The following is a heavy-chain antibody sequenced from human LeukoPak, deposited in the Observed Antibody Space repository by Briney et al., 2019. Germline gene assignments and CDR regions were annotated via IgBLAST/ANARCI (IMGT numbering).Heavy chain of an antibody. CDR1: GFTFRSYE. V-gene: IGHV3-48*03. CDR3: ARGGGSGRWGSAFDM. Sequence: TGGSLRLSCEDSGFTFRSYEMNWVRQAPGKGLEWIAYLSSSGSAFSYADSVKGRFTIARDNAKNSVYLEMNSLRADDTAVYYCARGGGSGRWGSAFDMWGQGTMVTVSS. D-gene: IGHD6-19*01. CDR2: LSSSGSAF. J-gene: IGHJ3*02.